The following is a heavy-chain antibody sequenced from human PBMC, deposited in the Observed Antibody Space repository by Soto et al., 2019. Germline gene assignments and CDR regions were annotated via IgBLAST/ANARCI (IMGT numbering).Heavy chain of an antibody. Sequence: GASVNVSCKASGYTFTSYGISWVRQAPGQGLEWMGWISAYNGNTNYAQKLQGRVTMTTDTSTSTAYMELRSLRSDGTAVYYCARNRPPRGPRSSWFGVGYYYYGMDVWGQGTTVTVSS. D-gene: IGHD6-13*01. CDR3: ARNRPPRGPRSSWFGVGYYYYGMDV. CDR1: GYTFTSYG. CDR2: ISAYNGNT. V-gene: IGHV1-18*01. J-gene: IGHJ6*02.